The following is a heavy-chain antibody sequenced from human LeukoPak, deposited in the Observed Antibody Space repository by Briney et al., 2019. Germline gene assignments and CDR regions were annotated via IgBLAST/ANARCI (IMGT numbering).Heavy chain of an antibody. CDR1: GFTFSSYG. V-gene: IGHV3-33*01. J-gene: IGHJ5*02. D-gene: IGHD3-10*01. Sequence: GGSLRLSCAASGFTFSSYGMHWVRQAPGKGLEWVAVIWYDGSNKYYADSVKGRFTISRDNSKNTLYLQMNSLRAEDTAVYYCARAVSMVRGVIMYNWFDPWGQGTLVTVSS. CDR2: IWYDGSNK. CDR3: ARAVSMVRGVIMYNWFDP.